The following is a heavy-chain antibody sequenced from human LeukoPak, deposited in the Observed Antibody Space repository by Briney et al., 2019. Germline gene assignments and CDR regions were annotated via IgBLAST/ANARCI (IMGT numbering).Heavy chain of an antibody. CDR3: AKGGKKEGMAARPTHYYYYYMDV. CDR1: GFTFSSHG. J-gene: IGHJ6*03. V-gene: IGHV3-30*02. Sequence: GGSLRLSCAASGFTFSSHGMHWVRQAPGKGLEWVTFIRNDGSNKYYADSVKGRFTISRDNSKNTLYLQMNSLRAEDTAVYYCAKGGKKEGMAARPTHYYYYYMDVWGKGTTVTVSS. CDR2: IRNDGSNK. D-gene: IGHD6-6*01.